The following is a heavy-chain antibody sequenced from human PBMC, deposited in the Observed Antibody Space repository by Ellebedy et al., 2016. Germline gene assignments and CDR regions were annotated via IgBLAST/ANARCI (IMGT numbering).Heavy chain of an antibody. V-gene: IGHV3-21*01. D-gene: IGHD3-3*01. CDR3: ARDGSEWSRDL. Sequence: GGSLRLSXAASGFTFTTAGMTWVRQAPGKGLEWVATIVNSGKDTSYADSVKGRFTISRDNGKNSVFLQMTSLRVEDTAVYYCARDGSEWSRDLWGQGTLVTVSS. CDR1: GFTFTTAG. J-gene: IGHJ5*02. CDR2: IVNSGKDT.